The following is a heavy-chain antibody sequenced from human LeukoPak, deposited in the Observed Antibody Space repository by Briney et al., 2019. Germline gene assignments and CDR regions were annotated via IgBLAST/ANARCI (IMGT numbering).Heavy chain of an antibody. CDR2: INPSIGST. CDR3: ARDSEVTTVTYFDY. CDR1: GYTFTTYY. Sequence: GASVKVSCKASGYTFTTYYIHWVRQAPGQGFEWMGVINPSIGSTSFAQKFQGRVTMTRDTSTSTVYMDLSSLRSEDTAVYYCARDSEVTTVTYFDYWGQGTLVTVSS. D-gene: IGHD4-17*01. J-gene: IGHJ4*02. V-gene: IGHV1-46*01.